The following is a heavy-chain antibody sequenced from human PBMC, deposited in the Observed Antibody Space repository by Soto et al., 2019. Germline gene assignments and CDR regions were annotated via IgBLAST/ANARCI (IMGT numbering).Heavy chain of an antibody. CDR2: IYYSGST. D-gene: IGHD2-2*01. CDR3: ARQEDVPAAKYYYGMDV. CDR1: GGSISSSSYY. J-gene: IGHJ6*02. V-gene: IGHV4-39*01. Sequence: SETLSLTCTVSGGSISSSSYYWGWIRQPPGKGLEWIGSIYYSGSTYYNPSLKSRVTISVDTSKNQFSLKLSSVTAADTAVYYCARQEDVPAAKYYYGMDVWGQXTTVTVSS.